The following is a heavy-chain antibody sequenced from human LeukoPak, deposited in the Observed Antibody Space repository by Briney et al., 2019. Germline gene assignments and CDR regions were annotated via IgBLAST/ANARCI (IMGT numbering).Heavy chain of an antibody. CDR1: GFTFSSYW. CDR3: ARSLYSSGWYVWVYYYYYMDV. Sequence: GGSLRLSCAASGFTFSSYWMSWVRQAPGKGLEWVANIKQDGSEKYYVDSVKGRFTISRDNAKNSLYLQMNSLRAEDTAVYYCARSLYSSGWYVWVYYYYYMDVWGKGTTVTVSS. V-gene: IGHV3-7*01. CDR2: IKQDGSEK. J-gene: IGHJ6*03. D-gene: IGHD6-19*01.